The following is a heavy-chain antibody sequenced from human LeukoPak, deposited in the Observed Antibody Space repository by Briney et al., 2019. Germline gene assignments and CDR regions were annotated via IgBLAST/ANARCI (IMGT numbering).Heavy chain of an antibody. J-gene: IGHJ4*01. CDR3: ARARPYNSDWYHDY. Sequence: LPGGSLRLSCAASGFTVSSNYMSWVRQAPGKGLEWVSVIYSGGSTYYADSVKGRFTISRDNAKNTLYLQMNSLRAEDTAVYYCARARPYNSDWYHDYWGHGTLVTVSS. CDR2: IYSGGST. D-gene: IGHD6-19*01. V-gene: IGHV3-53*01. CDR1: GFTVSSNY.